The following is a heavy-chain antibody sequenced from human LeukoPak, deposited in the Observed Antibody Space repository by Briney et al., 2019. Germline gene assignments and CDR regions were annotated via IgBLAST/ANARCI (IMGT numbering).Heavy chain of an antibody. CDR3: ARSLLPYFDP. V-gene: IGHV4-39*07. CDR2: IYYSGRT. CDR1: GGSISSTSYY. J-gene: IGHJ5*02. Sequence: SETLSLTCTVSGGSISSTSYYWGWIRQPPGKGLEWIGSIYYSGRTYYNPSLKSRVTISVDTSKKQFSLKLSSVTAADTAVYYCARSLLPYFDPWGRGTLVTVSS.